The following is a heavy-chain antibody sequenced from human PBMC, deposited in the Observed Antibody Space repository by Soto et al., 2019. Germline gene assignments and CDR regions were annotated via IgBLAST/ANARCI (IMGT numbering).Heavy chain of an antibody. J-gene: IGHJ5*02. Sequence: SQTLSLTCAISGDSVSSNTASWNWIRQSPSRCLEWLGRKYFRSKWYNDYAVSVKSRIIINPDTSNNQFSLQLNSVTPEDTAVYFCAKGDNLGPKTGYAFDPWGQGIMVTVSS. V-gene: IGHV6-1*01. CDR3: AKGDNLGPKTGYAFDP. CDR2: KYFRSKWYN. D-gene: IGHD5-12*01. CDR1: GDSVSSNTAS.